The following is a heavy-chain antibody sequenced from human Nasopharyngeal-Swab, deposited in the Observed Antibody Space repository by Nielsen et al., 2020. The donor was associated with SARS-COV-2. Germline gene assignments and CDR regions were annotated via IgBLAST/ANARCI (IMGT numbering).Heavy chain of an antibody. V-gene: IGHV4-34*01. D-gene: IGHD2-2*01. CDR2: VSQGGGT. CDR3: ARGGAGVVPSPVLGLGPYYSYYYMDV. Sequence: WIRQPPGKGLEWIGEVSQGGGTNYNPSLKNRVTISVATSKNQFSLKPSSVTAAETAVYYCARGGAGVVPSPVLGLGPYYSYYYMDVWGKGTTVTVSS. J-gene: IGHJ6*03.